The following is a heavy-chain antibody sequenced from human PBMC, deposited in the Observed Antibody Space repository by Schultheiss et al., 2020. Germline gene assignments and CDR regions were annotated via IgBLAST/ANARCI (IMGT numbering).Heavy chain of an antibody. J-gene: IGHJ6*04. V-gene: IGHV3-23*01. D-gene: IGHD6-13*01. CDR1: GFTFSSYA. Sequence: GGSLRLSCAASGFTFSSYAMSWVRQAPGKGLEWVSAISGSGGSTYYADSVKGRFTISRDNSKNTLYLQMNSLRAEDTAVYYCASEDRSGSSWTFYYYYYGMDVWGKGTTVTVSS. CDR2: ISGSGGST. CDR3: ASEDRSGSSWTFYYYYYGMDV.